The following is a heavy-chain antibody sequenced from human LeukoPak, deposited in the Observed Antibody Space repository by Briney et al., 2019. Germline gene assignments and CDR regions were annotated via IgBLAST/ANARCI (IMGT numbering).Heavy chain of an antibody. CDR2: IYSGGST. Sequence: GGSLRLSCAASGFTVSSNYMSWVRQAPGKGLEWVSVIYSGGSTYYADSVKGRFTISRDNSKNTLYLQMNSLRAEDTAVYFCAREGYTSGWFRLWGQGTLVTVSS. D-gene: IGHD6-19*01. V-gene: IGHV3-53*01. J-gene: IGHJ4*02. CDR1: GFTVSSNY. CDR3: AREGYTSGWFRL.